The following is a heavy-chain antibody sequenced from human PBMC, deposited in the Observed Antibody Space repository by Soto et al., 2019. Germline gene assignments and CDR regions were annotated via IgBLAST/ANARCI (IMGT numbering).Heavy chain of an antibody. Sequence: QVQLQESGPGLEKPSQTLSLTSTVSGGSISSGGYYWRWIRQHPGKGLEWIGYIYYSGSTYYNPSLKSRVTISVDTSKNQFTLKLSSVTAADTAVYYCARDRAGGHYQFRIAFDIWGQGTMVTVSS. CDR2: IYYSGST. V-gene: IGHV4-31*03. CDR3: ARDRAGGHYQFRIAFDI. CDR1: GGSISSGGYY. J-gene: IGHJ3*02. D-gene: IGHD4-17*01.